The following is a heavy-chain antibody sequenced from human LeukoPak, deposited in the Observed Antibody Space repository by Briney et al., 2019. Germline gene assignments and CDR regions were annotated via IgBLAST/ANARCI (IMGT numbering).Heavy chain of an antibody. Sequence: KPSETLSLTCTVSGVSISDYYWTWIRQPPGKGLEWIGYTHYSGSTNYNASLKSRVTISVDTSKNQFSLKLSSVTAADTAVYYCAREDYYDSSGYYYGAFDIWGQGTMVTVSS. J-gene: IGHJ3*02. D-gene: IGHD3-22*01. V-gene: IGHV4-59*01. CDR3: AREDYYDSSGYYYGAFDI. CDR2: THYSGST. CDR1: GVSISDYY.